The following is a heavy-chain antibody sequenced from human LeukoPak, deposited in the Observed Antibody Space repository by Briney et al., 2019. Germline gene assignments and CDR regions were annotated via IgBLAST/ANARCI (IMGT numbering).Heavy chain of an antibody. J-gene: IGHJ4*02. CDR1: GYTFTSYG. CDR2: ISAYNGNT. D-gene: IGHD3-22*01. Sequence: GASVKVSCKASGYTFTSYGISWVRQAPGQGLEWMGWISAYNGNTNYAQKLQGRVTMTTDTSTSTAYMELRSLRSDDTAVYYCARDERYYYDSSGYYRNWGQGTLITVSS. CDR3: ARDERYYYDSSGYYRN. V-gene: IGHV1-18*01.